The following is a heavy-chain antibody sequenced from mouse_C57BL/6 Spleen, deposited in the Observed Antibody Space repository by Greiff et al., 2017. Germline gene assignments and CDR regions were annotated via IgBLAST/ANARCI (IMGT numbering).Heavy chain of an antibody. Sequence: QVQLQQSGPELVKPGASVKISCKASGYAFSSSWMNWVKQRPGKGLEWIGRIYPGDGDPNYNGKFKGKATLTADKSSSTAYMHLSSRTSEDSAVYFCARSGGSSPFAYWGQGTLVTVSA. CDR3: ARSGGSSPFAY. V-gene: IGHV1-82*01. CDR2: IYPGDGDP. D-gene: IGHD1-1*01. J-gene: IGHJ3*01. CDR1: GYAFSSSW.